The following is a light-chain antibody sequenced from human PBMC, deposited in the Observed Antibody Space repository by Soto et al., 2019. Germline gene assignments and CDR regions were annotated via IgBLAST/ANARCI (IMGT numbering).Light chain of an antibody. J-gene: IGLJ3*02. CDR3: AAWDDSLSGQV. CDR1: SSNIGSYY. V-gene: IGLV1-47*01. Sequence: QSVLTQPPSASGTPGQRVTISCSGSSSNIGSYYVYWYQQLPGTAPKLLIYRNNHRPSGVPDRFSGSKSGTSASLAISGLRSEDEAHYYCAAWDDSLSGQVFGGGTQLTVL. CDR2: RNN.